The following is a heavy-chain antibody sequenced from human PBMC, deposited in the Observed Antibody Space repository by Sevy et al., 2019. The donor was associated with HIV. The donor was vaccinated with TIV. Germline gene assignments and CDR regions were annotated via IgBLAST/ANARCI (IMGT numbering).Heavy chain of an antibody. Sequence: GGSLRLSCAASGFTFSSYSMNWVRQAPGKGLEWVSSISSSSSYIYYADSVKGRFTISRDNAKNSLYLQMNSLRAEDTAVDYCARDRTIAVAGMDVWGQGTTVTVSS. CDR2: ISSSSSYI. CDR3: ARDRTIAVAGMDV. J-gene: IGHJ6*02. CDR1: GFTFSSYS. V-gene: IGHV3-21*01. D-gene: IGHD6-19*01.